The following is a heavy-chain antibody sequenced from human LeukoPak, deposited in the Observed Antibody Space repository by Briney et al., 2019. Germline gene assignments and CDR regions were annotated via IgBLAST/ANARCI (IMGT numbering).Heavy chain of an antibody. CDR2: IKSKTDGGTT. Sequence: GGSLRLSCAASGFTFSNAWMSWVRQAPGKGLEWVGRIKSKTDGGTTDYAAPVKGRFTISRDDSKNTLYLQMNSPKTEDTAVYYCTTGCQTYYYDSSGYYPNDYWGQGTLVTVSS. CDR3: TTGCQTYYYDSSGYYPNDY. V-gene: IGHV3-15*01. D-gene: IGHD3-22*01. J-gene: IGHJ4*02. CDR1: GFTFSNAW.